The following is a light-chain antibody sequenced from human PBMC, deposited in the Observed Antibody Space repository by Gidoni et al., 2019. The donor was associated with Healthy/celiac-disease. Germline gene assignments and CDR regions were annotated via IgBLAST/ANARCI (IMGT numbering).Light chain of an antibody. V-gene: IGKV3-20*01. CDR3: QQYGSSRT. CDR2: GAS. J-gene: IGKJ1*01. Sequence: EIVLTQSPGTLSLSPGERATLSCRASQRVISSYFAWYQQKPGQAPRLLIYGASSRATGSPDRFRGSGSGTDFTLTISRLEPEDCAVYYCQQYGSSRTFXQXTKVEIK. CDR1: QRVISSY.